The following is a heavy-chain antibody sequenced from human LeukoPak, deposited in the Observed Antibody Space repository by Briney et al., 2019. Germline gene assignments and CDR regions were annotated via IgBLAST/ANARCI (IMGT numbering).Heavy chain of an antibody. CDR3: ARGRFRVYAPYYFDY. D-gene: IGHD2-8*01. V-gene: IGHV4-34*01. J-gene: IGHJ4*02. CDR2: INHSGST. CDR1: GGSFSGYY. Sequence: SETLSLTCAVYGGSFSGYYWSWIRQPPGKGLEWIGEINHSGSTNYNPSLKSRVTISVDTSKNQFSLKLSSVTAAHTAVYYCARGRFRVYAPYYFDYWGQGTLVTVSS.